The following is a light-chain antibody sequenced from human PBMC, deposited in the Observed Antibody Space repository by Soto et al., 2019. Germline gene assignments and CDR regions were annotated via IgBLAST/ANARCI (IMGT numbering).Light chain of an antibody. Sequence: DIVMTQSPSTLSASVGDRVTITCRASQNIHTYLAWYQQKPGTAPKLLISRASSLQSGVPSMFSGSGSGAEFTLTSSSLQPDDGATYFCKQYEAYPWTFGQETNVQI. CDR1: QNIHTY. V-gene: IGKV1-5*03. J-gene: IGKJ1*01. CDR3: KQYEAYPWT. CDR2: RAS.